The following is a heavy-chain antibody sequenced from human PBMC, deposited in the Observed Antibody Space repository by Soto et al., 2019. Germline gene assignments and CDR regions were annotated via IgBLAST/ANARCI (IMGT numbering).Heavy chain of an antibody. CDR1: GYTFTSYG. D-gene: IGHD6-13*01. V-gene: IGHV1-18*04. CDR2: ISTYNGNT. CDR3: ARDHLPLRGAGGTPWFDP. J-gene: IGHJ5*02. Sequence: QVQLVQSGAEVKKPGASVKVSCKASGYTFTSYGINWVRQAPGQGLEWMGWISTYNGNTEYALKPQGRVTMTTDTSTDTAYLDLRSLRSDDTAVYYCARDHLPLRGAGGTPWFDPWGQGTLVTVSS.